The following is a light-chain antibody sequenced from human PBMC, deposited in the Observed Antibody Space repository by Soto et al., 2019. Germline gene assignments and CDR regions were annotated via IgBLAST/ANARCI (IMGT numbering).Light chain of an antibody. CDR3: SSYSTTNILV. Sequence: QSALTQPASVSGSPGQSVTISCTGAISDVGAYEHVSWYQQHPGRAPKLILYDVNNRPSGVSNHFSGSKSGNTASLVISGLQANDEADYYCSSYSTTNILVFGSGTKVTVL. CDR2: DVN. V-gene: IGLV2-14*03. CDR1: ISDVGAYEH. J-gene: IGLJ1*01.